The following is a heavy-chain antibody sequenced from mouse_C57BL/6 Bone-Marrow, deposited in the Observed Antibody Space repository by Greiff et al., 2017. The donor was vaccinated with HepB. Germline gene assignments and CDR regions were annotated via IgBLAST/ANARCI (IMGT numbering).Heavy chain of an antibody. J-gene: IGHJ2*01. V-gene: IGHV1-4*01. D-gene: IGHD2-4*01. CDR3: AFYDYDYFDY. CDR1: GYTFTSYT. Sequence: VKLMESGAELARPGASVKMSCKASGYTFTSYTMHWVKQRPGQGLEWIGYINPSSGYTKYTQKFKDKTTLTADKSSSTAYMQLSSLTSEDSAVYYCAFYDYDYFDYWGQGTTLTVSS. CDR2: INPSSGYT.